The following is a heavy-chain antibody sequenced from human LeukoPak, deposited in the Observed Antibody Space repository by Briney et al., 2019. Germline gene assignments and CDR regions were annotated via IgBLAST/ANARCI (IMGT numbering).Heavy chain of an antibody. V-gene: IGHV4-34*01. D-gene: IGHD1-1*01. CDR1: GFTFSSYS. J-gene: IGHJ5*02. CDR2: INHSGST. CDR3: ARVDRTQSYNWNDRVGWFDP. Sequence: PGGSLRLSCAASGFTFSSYSMNWVRQAPGKGLEWIGEINHSGSTNYNPSPKSRVTISVDTSKNQFSLKLSSVTAADTAVYYCARVDRTQSYNWNDRVGWFDPWGQGTLVTVSS.